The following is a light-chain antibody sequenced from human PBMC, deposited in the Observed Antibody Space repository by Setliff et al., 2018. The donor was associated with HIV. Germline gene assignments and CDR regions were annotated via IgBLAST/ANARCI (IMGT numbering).Light chain of an antibody. CDR1: ASDIGNYNY. CDR3: CSYGGTSTSLYV. J-gene: IGLJ1*01. V-gene: IGLV2-11*01. CDR2: DVT. Sequence: QSALTQPRSVSGSPGQSVTISCTGTASDIGNYNYVSWYQQHPDKVPKLIIYDVTTRPSGVPDRFSGSKSGNTASLTISGLQAEDEGDYYCCSYGGTSTSLYVFGTGTKVTVL.